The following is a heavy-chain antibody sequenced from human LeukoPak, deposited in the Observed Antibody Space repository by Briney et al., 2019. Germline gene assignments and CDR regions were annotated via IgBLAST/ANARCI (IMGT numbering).Heavy chain of an antibody. CDR2: ISYDGSNK. CDR1: GFTFSIYY. V-gene: IGHV3-30*18. Sequence: LPGRSLRLSCAASGFTFSIYYMHWVRQPPGKGLEWVAVISYDGSNKYYTDSVKGRFTISRDTSKNTLYLELNRMRVEDTATFYCAKGQELDDGVFDSWGQGTMVTVSS. J-gene: IGHJ4*02. CDR3: AKGQELDDGVFDS. D-gene: IGHD1-1*01.